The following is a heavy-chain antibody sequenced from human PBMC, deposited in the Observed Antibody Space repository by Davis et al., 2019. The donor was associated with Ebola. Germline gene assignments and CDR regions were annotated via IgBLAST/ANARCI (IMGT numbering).Heavy chain of an antibody. D-gene: IGHD2-2*01. CDR3: ARERDIVVVPAEVLRFLEGGMDV. V-gene: IGHV1-24*01. Sequence: ASVKVSRKVSGYTLTELSMHWVRQAPGKGLEWMGGFDPEDGETIYAQKFQGRVTMTRDTSTSTVYMELSSLRSEDTAVYYCARERDIVVVPAEVLRFLEGGMDVWGQGTTVTVSS. J-gene: IGHJ6*02. CDR1: GYTLTELS. CDR2: FDPEDGET.